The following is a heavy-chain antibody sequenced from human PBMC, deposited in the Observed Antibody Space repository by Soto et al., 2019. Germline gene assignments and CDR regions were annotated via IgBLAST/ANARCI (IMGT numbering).Heavy chain of an antibody. V-gene: IGHV3-53*04. CDR3: ARGFCSGGSCPDY. CDR1: GFTVSSNY. CDR2: IYIGGIT. Sequence: EVQLVESGGGLVQPGGSLRLSCAASGFTVSSNYMTWVRQAPGKGLEWVSLIYIGGITYYADSVKGRFTISRHHSESTLYLQMNTLRADDTAVYYCARGFCSGGSCPDYWGQGILVTVSS. J-gene: IGHJ4*02. D-gene: IGHD2-15*01.